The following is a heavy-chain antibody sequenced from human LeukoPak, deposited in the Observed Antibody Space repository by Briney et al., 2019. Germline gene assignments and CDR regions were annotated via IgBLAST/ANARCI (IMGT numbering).Heavy chain of an antibody. CDR1: GFTFSSYG. J-gene: IGHJ4*02. CDR2: ISYDGSNK. Sequence: GGSLRHSCAASGFTFSSYGMHWVRQAPGKGLEWVAVISYDGSNKYYADSVKGRFTISRDNSKNTLYLQMNSLRAEDTAVYYCANTVDTAVSTTFGYWGQGTLVTVSS. CDR3: ANTVDTAVSTTFGY. V-gene: IGHV3-30*18. D-gene: IGHD5-18*01.